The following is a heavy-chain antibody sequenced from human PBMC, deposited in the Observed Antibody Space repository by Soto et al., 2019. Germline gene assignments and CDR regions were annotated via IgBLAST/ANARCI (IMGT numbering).Heavy chain of an antibody. CDR2: ISYDGSNK. CDR3: ARSRGGYCSSTSCYAFDI. D-gene: IGHD2-2*01. Sequence: ESGGGVVQPGRSLRLSCAASGFTFSSYAMHWVRQAPGKGLEWVAVISYDGSNKYYADSVKGRFTISRDNSKNTLYLQMNSLRAEDTAVYYCARSRGGYCSSTSCYAFDIWGQGTMVTVSS. V-gene: IGHV3-30-3*01. J-gene: IGHJ3*02. CDR1: GFTFSSYA.